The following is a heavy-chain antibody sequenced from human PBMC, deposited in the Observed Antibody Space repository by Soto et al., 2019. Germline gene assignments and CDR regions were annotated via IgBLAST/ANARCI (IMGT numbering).Heavy chain of an antibody. J-gene: IGHJ4*02. Sequence: SLRLSCAASGFTFDDYAMHWVRQAPGKGLEWVSGISWNSGSIGYADSVKGRFTISRDNAKNSLYLQMNSLRAEDTALYYCAKEKGRSGYDPYFDYWGQGTLVTVSS. V-gene: IGHV3-9*01. CDR2: ISWNSGSI. CDR1: GFTFDDYA. D-gene: IGHD5-12*01. CDR3: AKEKGRSGYDPYFDY.